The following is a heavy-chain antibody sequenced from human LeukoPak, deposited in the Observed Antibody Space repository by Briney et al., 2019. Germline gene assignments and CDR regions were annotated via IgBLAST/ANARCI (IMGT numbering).Heavy chain of an antibody. CDR2: INAGNGNT. J-gene: IGHJ4*02. V-gene: IGHV1-3*01. CDR1: GYTFTSYA. Sequence: ASVKVSCKASGYTFTSYAMHWVRQAPGQRLEWMGWINAGNGNTKYSQKFQGRVTITRDTSASTAYMELSSLRPEDTAVYYCARNGSGRGVAGFDYWGQGTLVTVSS. D-gene: IGHD3-10*01. CDR3: ARNGSGRGVAGFDY.